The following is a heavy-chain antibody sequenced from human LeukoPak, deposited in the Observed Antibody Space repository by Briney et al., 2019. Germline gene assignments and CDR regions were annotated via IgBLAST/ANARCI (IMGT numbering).Heavy chain of an antibody. CDR1: AFTFSSHP. D-gene: IGHD1-1*01. CDR2: ICSSIGCT. CDR3: ARISLAPSDNFDS. J-gene: IGHJ4*02. V-gene: IGHV3-23*01. Sequence: GGSLRLSCAASAFTFSSHPMGWVRRAPGKGLEWVSSICSSIGCTYYADSVRGRFAISRDGSKNTLYLQMNSLRAEDTAVYYCARISLAPSDNFDSWGQGTLVTVSS.